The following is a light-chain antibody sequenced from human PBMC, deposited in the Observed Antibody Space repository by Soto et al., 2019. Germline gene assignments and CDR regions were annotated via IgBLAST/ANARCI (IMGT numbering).Light chain of an antibody. J-gene: IGKJ1*01. Sequence: EIVMTQSPATLSVSPGEGATLSCSASQSVSSKLAWYQQRPGQAPRLLIYSASTRATGIPARFSGSGSGTEFTLTISSLQSEDFAVYYCHQYNHWLTWTFGQGTKVDIK. V-gene: IGKV3-15*01. CDR1: QSVSSK. CDR3: HQYNHWLTWT. CDR2: SAS.